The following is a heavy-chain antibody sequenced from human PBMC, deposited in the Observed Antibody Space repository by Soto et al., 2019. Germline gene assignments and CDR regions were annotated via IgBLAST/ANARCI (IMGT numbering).Heavy chain of an antibody. CDR1: GGTFSSYA. CDR3: ARVLXNWXFYYYYGMDV. CDR2: IIPIFGTA. V-gene: IGHV1-69*01. J-gene: IGHJ6*02. Sequence: QVQLVQSGAEVKKPGSSVKVSCKASGGTFSSYAISWVRQAPGQGLEWMGGIIPIFGTANYAQKFQGRVTITADESTSTAYMELXSLRSEDTAVYYCARVLXNWXFYYYYGMDVWGQGTTVTVSS. D-gene: IGHD1-7*01.